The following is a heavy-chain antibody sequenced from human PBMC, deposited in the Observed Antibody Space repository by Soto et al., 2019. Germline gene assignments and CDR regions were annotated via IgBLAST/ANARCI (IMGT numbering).Heavy chain of an antibody. J-gene: IGHJ4*02. CDR2: ISSSSSYI. CDR1: GFTFSSYS. D-gene: IGHD3-22*01. V-gene: IGHV3-21*01. Sequence: GGSLRLSCAASGFTFSSYSMNWVRQAPGKGLEWVSSISSSSSYIYYADSVKGRFTISRDNAKNPLYLQMNSLRAEDTAVYYCASQEYYYDSSGWYYFDYWGQGTLVTVSS. CDR3: ASQEYYYDSSGWYYFDY.